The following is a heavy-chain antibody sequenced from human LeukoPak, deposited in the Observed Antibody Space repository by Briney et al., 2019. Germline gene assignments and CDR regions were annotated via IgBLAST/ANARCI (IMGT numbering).Heavy chain of an antibody. CDR2: IHYTGIT. J-gene: IGHJ4*02. CDR1: GGSISTATHY. D-gene: IGHD1-26*01. V-gene: IGHV4-39*01. CDR3: ARQLSGTYQWTVDY. Sequence: SETLSLTCTVSGGSISTATHYWAWIRQPPGEGLEWIGTIHYTGITYYNPSLKSRVTISVDTSKNQFSLHLGSVTAADTAVYHCARQLSGTYQWTVDYWGQGTLVPVSS.